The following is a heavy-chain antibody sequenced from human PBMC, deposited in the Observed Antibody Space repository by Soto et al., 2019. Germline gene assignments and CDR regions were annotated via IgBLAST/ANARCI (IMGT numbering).Heavy chain of an antibody. J-gene: IGHJ6*02. Sequence: GGSLRLSCVASGFTLSDYYVDWVRQAPGKGLEWVGRTRDKPNSYTTEYAASVEGRFTISRDDSKNSLYLQLNSLTTEDTAVYYCGRGGYRHYSAYYYYALDVWGQGTTVTV. D-gene: IGHD4-4*01. CDR1: GFTLSDYY. V-gene: IGHV3-72*01. CDR2: TRDKPNSYTT. CDR3: GRGGYRHYSAYYYYALDV.